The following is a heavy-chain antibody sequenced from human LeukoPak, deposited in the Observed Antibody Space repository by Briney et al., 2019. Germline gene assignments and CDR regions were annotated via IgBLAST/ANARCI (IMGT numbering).Heavy chain of an antibody. CDR2: FGPEDGET. CDR3: ATPTTPQYSSGWGGAFDI. CDR1: GYTLTELS. J-gene: IGHJ3*02. V-gene: IGHV1-24*01. Sequence: GASVKVSCKVSGYTLTELSMHWVRQAPGKGLEWMGGFGPEDGETIYAQKFQGRVTMTEDTSTDTAYMELSSLRSEDTAVYYCATPTTPQYSSGWGGAFDIWGQGTMVTVSS. D-gene: IGHD6-19*01.